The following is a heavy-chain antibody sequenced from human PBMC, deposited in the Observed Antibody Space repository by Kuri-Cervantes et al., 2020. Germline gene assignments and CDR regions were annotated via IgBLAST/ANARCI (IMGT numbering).Heavy chain of an antibody. J-gene: IGHJ5*02. Sequence: ESLKISCAVYGGSFSGYYWSWIRQPPGKGLEWIGEINHSGSTNYNPSLKSRVTISVDTSKNQFSLKLSSVTAADTAVYYCAATPGELPWGQGTLVTSPQ. V-gene: IGHV4-34*01. CDR3: AATPGELP. CDR1: GGSFSGYY. D-gene: IGHD1-26*01. CDR2: INHSGST.